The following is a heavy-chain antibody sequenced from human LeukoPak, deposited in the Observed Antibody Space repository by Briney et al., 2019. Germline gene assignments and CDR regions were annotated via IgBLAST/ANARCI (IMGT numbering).Heavy chain of an antibody. V-gene: IGHV3-48*01. CDR1: DGSISSSNW. CDR3: ARVGGSYYFFDY. Sequence: PSGTLSLTCAVSDGSISSSNWWSWVRQPPGKGLEWVSSISTTSSTIYYADSVKGRFTISRDNAKNSLYLQMNSLRAEDTAVYYCARVGGSYYFFDYWGQGTLVTVSS. J-gene: IGHJ4*02. D-gene: IGHD1-26*01. CDR2: ISTTSSTI.